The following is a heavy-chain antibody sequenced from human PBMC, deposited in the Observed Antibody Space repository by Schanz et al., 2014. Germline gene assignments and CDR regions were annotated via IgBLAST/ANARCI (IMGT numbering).Heavy chain of an antibody. V-gene: IGHV3-23*01. J-gene: IGHJ6*02. CDR1: GFTFGSYG. CDR3: AKGMGYCSGGTCYDYYYYGLDV. Sequence: EEQLLQSGGGLVQPGGSLRLSCAASGFTFGSYGMSWVRQGPGKGLEWVSGISGGGGTRNYADSVKGRFTISRDNSENTLYLQMNSLSADDTAVCYCAKGMGYCSGGTCYDYYYYGLDVWGQGTTVTVSS. CDR2: ISGGGGTR. D-gene: IGHD2-15*01.